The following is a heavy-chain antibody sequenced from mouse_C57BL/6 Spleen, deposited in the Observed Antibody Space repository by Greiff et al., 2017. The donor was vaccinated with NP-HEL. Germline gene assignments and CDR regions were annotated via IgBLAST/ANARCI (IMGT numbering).Heavy chain of an antibody. CDR3: ARQYYGSSYVWYFDV. CDR2: ISSGGSYT. CDR1: GFTFSSYG. V-gene: IGHV5-6*01. J-gene: IGHJ1*03. Sequence: EVQRVESGGDLVKPGGSLKLSCAASGFTFSSYGMSWVRQTPDKRLEWVATISSGGSYTYYPDSVKGRFTISRDNAKNTLYLQMSSLKSEDTAMYYCARQYYGSSYVWYFDVWGTGTTVTVSS. D-gene: IGHD1-1*01.